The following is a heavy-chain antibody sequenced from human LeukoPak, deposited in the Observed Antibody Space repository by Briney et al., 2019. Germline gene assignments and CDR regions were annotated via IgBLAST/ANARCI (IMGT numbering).Heavy chain of an antibody. J-gene: IGHJ5*02. Sequence: GGSLRLSCAASGFTFSSYGMHWVRQAPGKGLEWVAFIRYDGSNKYYADSVKGRFTISRDNSKNTLYLQMNSLRAEDTAVYYCAKGYYYDTGDWFDPWGQGTLVTVSS. CDR1: GFTFSSYG. V-gene: IGHV3-30*02. D-gene: IGHD3-22*01. CDR3: AKGYYYDTGDWFDP. CDR2: IRYDGSNK.